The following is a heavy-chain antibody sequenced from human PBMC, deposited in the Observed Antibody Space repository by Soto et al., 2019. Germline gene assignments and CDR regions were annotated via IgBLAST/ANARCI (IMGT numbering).Heavy chain of an antibody. V-gene: IGHV3-53*01. Sequence: GGSLRLSCAASGFSVTSNYMTWVRQAPGKGLECVSVIYAGGNTYYPDSVKGRFTISSDNSKNTLFLQMNNLRAEDTTVYYCARVTTFYDILTSSYALNYFDYWGQGTRVTVSS. CDR2: IYAGGNT. J-gene: IGHJ4*02. D-gene: IGHD3-9*01. CDR1: GFSVTSNY. CDR3: ARVTTFYDILTSSYALNYFDY.